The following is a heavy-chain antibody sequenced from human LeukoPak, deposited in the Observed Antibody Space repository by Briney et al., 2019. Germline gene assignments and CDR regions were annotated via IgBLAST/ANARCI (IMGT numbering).Heavy chain of an antibody. Sequence: SQTLSLTCAISGDSVSSNSAAWNWIRQSPSIGLEWLGRTCYRSKWYNDYAVSVKSRITIHPDTSKNQFSLQLKSVTPEDTAVYYCARDPLDDYGGAYYFDYWGQGTLVTVSS. V-gene: IGHV6-1*01. D-gene: IGHD4-23*01. CDR2: TCYRSKWYN. CDR1: GDSVSSNSAA. J-gene: IGHJ4*02. CDR3: ARDPLDDYGGAYYFDY.